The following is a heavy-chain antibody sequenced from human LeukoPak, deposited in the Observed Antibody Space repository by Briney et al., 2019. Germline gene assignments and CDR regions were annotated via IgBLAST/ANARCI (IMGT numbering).Heavy chain of an antibody. CDR3: ARYYYYGMDV. Sequence: PSETLSLTCIVSGGSIISYYWSWIRQPPGRGLEWIGYIYYSGSTNYNPSLKSRVTISVDTSKNQFSLKLSSVTAADTAVYYCARYYYYGMDVWGQGTTVTVSS. V-gene: IGHV4-59*01. CDR1: GGSIISYY. J-gene: IGHJ6*02. CDR2: IYYSGST.